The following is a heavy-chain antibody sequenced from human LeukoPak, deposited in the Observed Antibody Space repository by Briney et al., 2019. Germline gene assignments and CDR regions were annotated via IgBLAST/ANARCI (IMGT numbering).Heavy chain of an antibody. V-gene: IGHV5-51*03. CDR1: GYNFAGHW. D-gene: IGHD6-13*01. J-gene: IGHJ4*02. Sequence: SGESLKISCKGSGYNFAGHWIGWVRQMPGKGLEWMGIIYPDDSDTRYSPSFQGQVIISADKSISTAYLQWSSLKASDTAMYYCAARTFSSSWYDWGRGTLVTVSS. CDR3: AARTFSSSWYD. CDR2: IYPDDSDT.